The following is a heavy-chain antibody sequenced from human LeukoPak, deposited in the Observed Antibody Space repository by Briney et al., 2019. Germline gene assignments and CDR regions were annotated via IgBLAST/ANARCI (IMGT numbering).Heavy chain of an antibody. J-gene: IGHJ4*02. CDR1: GFTFSSYA. CDR3: ARDATVVVAALNYFDY. D-gene: IGHD2-15*01. Sequence: GGSLRLSCAASGFTFSSYAMHWARQAPGKGLEWVAVISYDGSNKYYADSVKGRFTISRDNSKNTLYLQMNSLRAEDTAVYYCARDATVVVAALNYFDYWGQGTLVTVSS. CDR2: ISYDGSNK. V-gene: IGHV3-30-3*01.